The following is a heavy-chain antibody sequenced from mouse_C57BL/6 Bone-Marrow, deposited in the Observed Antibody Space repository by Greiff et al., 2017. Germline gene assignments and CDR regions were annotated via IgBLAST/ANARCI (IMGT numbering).Heavy chain of an antibody. CDR3: ARLIYYDYDYFDY. CDR2: INPGSGGT. V-gene: IGHV1-54*01. J-gene: IGHJ2*01. CDR1: GYAFTNYL. D-gene: IGHD2-4*01. Sequence: QVQLQQSGAELVRPGTSVKVSCKASGYAFTNYLIEWVKQRPGQGLEWIGVINPGSGGTNYNEKFKGKATLTADKSSSTAYMQLSSLTSEDSAVYFCARLIYYDYDYFDYWGQGTTPTGPS.